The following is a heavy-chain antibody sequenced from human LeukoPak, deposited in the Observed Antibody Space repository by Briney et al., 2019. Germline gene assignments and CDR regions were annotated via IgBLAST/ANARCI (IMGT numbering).Heavy chain of an antibody. D-gene: IGHD3-22*01. CDR1: GFTFSSYE. Sequence: GGSLRLSCAASGFTFSSYEMNWVRQAPGKGLEWVSYTSSSGSTIYYADSVKGRFTISRDNAKNSLYLQMNSLRAEDTAVYYCARELLTMIFYGMDVWGQGTTVTVSS. CDR2: TSSSGSTI. V-gene: IGHV3-48*03. CDR3: ARELLTMIFYGMDV. J-gene: IGHJ6*02.